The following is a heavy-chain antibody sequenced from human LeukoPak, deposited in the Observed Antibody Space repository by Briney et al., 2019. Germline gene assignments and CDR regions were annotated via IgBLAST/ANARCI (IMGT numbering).Heavy chain of an antibody. V-gene: IGHV1-2*02. J-gene: IGHJ4*02. CDR1: GYTFTGYY. Sequence: EASVRVSCKASGYTFTGYYMHCVRQAPGQGLEWMGWINPNSGGTNYAQKFQGRVTITRDTSISTACMELSRLRSDDTAVYYCARAISSSSGYWGQGTLVTVSS. CDR2: INPNSGGT. CDR3: ARAISSSSGY. D-gene: IGHD6-6*01.